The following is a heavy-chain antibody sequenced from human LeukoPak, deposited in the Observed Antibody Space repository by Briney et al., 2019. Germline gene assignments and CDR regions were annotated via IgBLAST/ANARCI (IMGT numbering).Heavy chain of an antibody. V-gene: IGHV4-59*08. J-gene: IGHJ4*02. D-gene: IGHD4-17*01. CDR2: ISYSGST. CDR3: ARRHYGDYDHYFDY. CDR1: GGSISSYY. Sequence: PSETLSLTCTVSGGSISSYYWSWIRQTPGEGLEWIGYISYSGSTNYNPSLKSRVTISVDTSKNQFSLKLTSVTAADTAVYFCARRHYGDYDHYFDYWGQGTLVTVSS.